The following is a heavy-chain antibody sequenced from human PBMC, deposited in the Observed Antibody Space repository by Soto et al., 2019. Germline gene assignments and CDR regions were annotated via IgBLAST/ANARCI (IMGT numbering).Heavy chain of an antibody. Sequence: EVQLVESGGGLVQPGGSLRLSCAASGFTLSGRSMHWVRQAPGKGLVWVSGIDNAATDSTYADSVNGPFTSSRDNAKKILDLQMNSLRVEDTAVYYCARGWFGPDVWGKGTTVTVSS. CDR2: IDNAATDS. CDR1: GFTLSGRS. D-gene: IGHD3-10*01. V-gene: IGHV3-74*01. J-gene: IGHJ6*04. CDR3: ARGWFGPDV.